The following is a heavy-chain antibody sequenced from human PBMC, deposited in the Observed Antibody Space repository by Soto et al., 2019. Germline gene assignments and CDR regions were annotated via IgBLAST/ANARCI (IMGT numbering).Heavy chain of an antibody. D-gene: IGHD1-26*01. CDR3: AGISGSYEGLYLYGMDV. CDR1: GGSISSSNW. J-gene: IGHJ6*02. Sequence: SETLSLTCAVSGGSISSSNWWSWVRQPPGKWLEWIGEIYHSGSTNYSPSLKSRVTISVDKSKNQFSLKLSSVTAADTAVYYCAGISGSYEGLYLYGMDVWGQGTTVTVSS. CDR2: IYHSGST. V-gene: IGHV4-4*02.